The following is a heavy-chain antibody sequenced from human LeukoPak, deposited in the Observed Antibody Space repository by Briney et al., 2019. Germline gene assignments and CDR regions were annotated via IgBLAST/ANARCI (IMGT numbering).Heavy chain of an antibody. CDR3: AKDLGYGGNPFDP. Sequence: GGSLRLSCAASGFTFSSYGMHWVRQAPGKGLEWVAVISYDGSNKYYADSVKGRFTISRDNSKNTLYLQTNSLRAEDTAVYYCAKDLGYGGNPFDPWGQGTLVTVSS. V-gene: IGHV3-30*18. CDR1: GFTFSSYG. J-gene: IGHJ5*02. CDR2: ISYDGSNK. D-gene: IGHD4-23*01.